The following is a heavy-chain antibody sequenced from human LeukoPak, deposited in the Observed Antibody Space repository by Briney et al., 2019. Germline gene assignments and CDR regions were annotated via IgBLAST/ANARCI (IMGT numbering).Heavy chain of an antibody. CDR2: ILPGDSDT. J-gene: IGHJ5*02. CDR1: GYSFTSYW. V-gene: IGHV5-51*01. D-gene: IGHD6-13*01. CDR3: ARVYSSSWYPRGFDP. Sequence: GESLKISCKGSGYSFTSYWIGWVRQMPGKGLEWMGIILPGDSDTRYSPSFQGQVTISADKSISTAYLQWSSLKASDTAMYYCARVYSSSWYPRGFDPWGQGTLVTVSS.